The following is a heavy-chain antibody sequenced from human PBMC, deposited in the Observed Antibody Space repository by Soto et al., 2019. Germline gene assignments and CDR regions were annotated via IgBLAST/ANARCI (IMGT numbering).Heavy chain of an antibody. V-gene: IGHV1-18*01. J-gene: IGHJ4*02. CDR1: GYTFTSYG. CDR2: ISAYNGNT. D-gene: IGHD1-26*01. CDR3: ARLPQSILPTYYFDY. Sequence: VASVKVSCKASGYTFTSYGISWVRQAPGQGLEWMGWISAYNGNTNYAQKLQGRVTMTTDTSTSTAYMELRSLRSDDTAVYYCARLPQSILPTYYFDYWGQGTLVTVSS.